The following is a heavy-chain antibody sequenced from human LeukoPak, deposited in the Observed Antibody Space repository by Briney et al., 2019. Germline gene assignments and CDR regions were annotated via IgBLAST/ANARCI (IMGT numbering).Heavy chain of an antibody. CDR3: AKVGSSGWYAPADFDY. CDR1: GFTFSSYA. CDR2: ISGSGGST. J-gene: IGHJ4*02. D-gene: IGHD6-19*01. Sequence: GGSLRLSCAAFGFTFSSYAMSWVRQAPGKGLEWVSAISGSGGSTYYADSVKGRFTISRDNSKNTLYLQMNSLRAEDTAVYYCAKVGSSGWYAPADFDYWGQGTLVTVSS. V-gene: IGHV3-23*01.